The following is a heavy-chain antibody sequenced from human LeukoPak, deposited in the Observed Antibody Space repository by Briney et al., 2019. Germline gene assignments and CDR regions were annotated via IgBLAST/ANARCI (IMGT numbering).Heavy chain of an antibody. V-gene: IGHV3-33*01. CDR2: IWYDGSNK. CDR3: ARVYDYGDYGVVE. Sequence: GGSPRLSCAASGFTFSNYGMHWVRQAPGKGLEWVAVIWYDGSNKYYSDSVRGRFTISRDNSKNTLYLQMNSLRAEDTALYYCARVYDYGDYGVVEWGQGTLVTVSS. D-gene: IGHD4-17*01. CDR1: GFTFSNYG. J-gene: IGHJ4*02.